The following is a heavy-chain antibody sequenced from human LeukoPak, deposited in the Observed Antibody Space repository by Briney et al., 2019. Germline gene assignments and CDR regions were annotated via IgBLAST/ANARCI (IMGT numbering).Heavy chain of an antibody. CDR2: INPNSGGT. D-gene: IGHD3-10*01. V-gene: IGHV1-2*02. Sequence: GAPVKVSCKASGYTFTGYYMHWVRQAPGQGLEWMGWINPNSGGTNYAQKFQGRVTMTRDTSISTAYMELRSLRSDDSAVYYCARVGSGSSYPYYFDYWGQGTLLTVSS. J-gene: IGHJ4*02. CDR3: ARVGSGSSYPYYFDY. CDR1: GYTFTGYY.